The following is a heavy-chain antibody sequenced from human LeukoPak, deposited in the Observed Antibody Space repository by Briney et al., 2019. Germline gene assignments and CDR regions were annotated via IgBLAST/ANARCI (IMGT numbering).Heavy chain of an antibody. CDR3: ARRKSGSYWDY. CDR1: GGSISSYY. CDR2: IYYSGST. Sequence: SETLSLTCTVSGGSISSYYWTWIRQPPGKGLECIGYIYYSGSTDYNPSLKSRVTISVDTSKNQFSLKLSSVTAAGTAVYYCARRKSGSYWDYWGQGTLVTASS. D-gene: IGHD1-26*01. V-gene: IGHV4-59*08. J-gene: IGHJ4*02.